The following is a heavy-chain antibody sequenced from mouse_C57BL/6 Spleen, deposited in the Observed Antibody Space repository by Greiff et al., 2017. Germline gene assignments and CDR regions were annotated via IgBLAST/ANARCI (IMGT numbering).Heavy chain of an antibody. CDR2: IDPSDSET. V-gene: IGHV1-52*01. J-gene: IGHJ2*01. CDR3: AKTGTSYYFDY. CDR1: GYSFTSYW. D-gene: IGHD4-1*01. Sequence: QVQLQQPGAELVRPGSSVKLSCKASGYSFTSYWMHWVKQRPIQGLEWIGNIDPSDSETHYNQKFKDKATLTVDKSSSTAYMQLSSLTSEDSAVYYCAKTGTSYYFDYGGQGTTLTVSS.